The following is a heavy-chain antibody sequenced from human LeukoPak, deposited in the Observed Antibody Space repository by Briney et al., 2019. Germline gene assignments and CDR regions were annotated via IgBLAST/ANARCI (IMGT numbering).Heavy chain of an antibody. Sequence: SETLSLTCAVYGGSFSGYYWSWIRQPPGKGLEWIGEINHSGSTNYNPSLKSRVTISVDTSKNQFSLKLSSVTAADTAVYYCARSYYDFWSGYYTLYFGYWGQRTLVTVSS. V-gene: IGHV4-34*01. J-gene: IGHJ4*02. CDR1: GGSFSGYY. CDR2: INHSGST. D-gene: IGHD3-3*01. CDR3: ARSYYDFWSGYYTLYFGY.